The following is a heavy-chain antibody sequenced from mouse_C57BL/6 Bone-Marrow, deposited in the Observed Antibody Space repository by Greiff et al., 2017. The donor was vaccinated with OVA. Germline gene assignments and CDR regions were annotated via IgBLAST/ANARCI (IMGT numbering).Heavy chain of an antibody. V-gene: IGHV5-4*01. Sequence: EVQGVESGGGLVKPGGSLKLSCAASGFTFSSYAMSWVRQTPEKRLEWVATISDGGSYTYYPDNVKGRFTISRDNAKNNLYLQMSHLKSEDTAMYYCASEVYYYGTDYWGQGTSVTVSS. CDR2: ISDGGSYT. J-gene: IGHJ4*01. CDR3: ASEVYYYGTDY. CDR1: GFTFSSYA.